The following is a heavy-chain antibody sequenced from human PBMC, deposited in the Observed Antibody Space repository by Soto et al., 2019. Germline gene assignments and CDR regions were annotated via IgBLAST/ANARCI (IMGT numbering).Heavy chain of an antibody. J-gene: IGHJ4*02. V-gene: IGHV1-69*13. CDR3: ARAPILAGETIYEHYFDF. Sequence: VASVKVSCKASGGTFRNSVISWVRQAPGQGLEWMGGIVPIFDTASYAEKFQGRVTIIADESTITAYMELTSLRSEDTAMYYCARAPILAGETIYEHYFDFWGQGTLVTVS. CDR2: IVPIFDTA. CDR1: GGTFRNSV. D-gene: IGHD3-3*02.